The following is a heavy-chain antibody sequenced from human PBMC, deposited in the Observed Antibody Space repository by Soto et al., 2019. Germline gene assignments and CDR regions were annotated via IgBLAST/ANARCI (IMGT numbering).Heavy chain of an antibody. CDR2: INTGNGNT. Sequence: QAQLVQSGAEVKKPGASVKVSCEASGYTFSKYTMHWVRQAPGQRPEWMGWINTGNGNTEYSDKFQGRVTITKDSSASIPYMELSSLKIEDTGVYYCARGAGSYMNSPGGIWGQGTLVTVSS. D-gene: IGHD3-3*01. CDR1: GYTFSKYT. CDR3: ARGAGSYMNSPGGI. J-gene: IGHJ4*02. V-gene: IGHV1-3*04.